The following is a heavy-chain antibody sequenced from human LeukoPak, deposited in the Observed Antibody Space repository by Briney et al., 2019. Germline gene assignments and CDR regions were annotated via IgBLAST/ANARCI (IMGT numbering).Heavy chain of an antibody. V-gene: IGHV4-38-2*02. CDR1: GYSISSGYY. CDR3: ARDREGSSGPDAFDI. J-gene: IGHJ3*02. D-gene: IGHD6-19*01. Sequence: SETLSLTCTVSGYSISSGYYWGWIRQPPGKGLEWIGSIYHSGSTYYNPSLKSRVTKSVDTSKNQFSLKLSSVTAADTAVYYCARDREGSSGPDAFDIWGQGTMVTVSS. CDR2: IYHSGST.